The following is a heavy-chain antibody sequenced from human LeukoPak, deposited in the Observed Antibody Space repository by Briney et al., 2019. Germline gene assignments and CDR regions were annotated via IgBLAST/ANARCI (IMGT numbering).Heavy chain of an antibody. CDR2: IKQDGSEK. V-gene: IGHV3-7*01. D-gene: IGHD5-12*01. CDR1: GFTFSSYW. CDR3: ARDYGGMAIVATTTPDY. J-gene: IGHJ4*02. Sequence: PGGSLRLSCAASGFTFSSYWMSWVRQAPGKGLEWVANIKQDGSEKYYVDSVKGRFTISRDNAKNSLYLQMNSLRAEDTAVYYCARDYGGMAIVATTTPDYWGQGTLVTVSS.